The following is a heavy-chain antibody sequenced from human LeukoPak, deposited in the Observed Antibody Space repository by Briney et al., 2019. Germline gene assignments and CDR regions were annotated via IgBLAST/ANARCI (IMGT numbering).Heavy chain of an antibody. J-gene: IGHJ4*02. Sequence: SETLSLTCTVSGGSISSYYWSWIRHPLGKGLEGMGYIYYSGSTNYNPSLTSRVTISVDTSKNQFSLKLSSVTAADTAVYYCASQGGAYSSGSYAGYFDYWGQGALVTVSS. CDR3: ASQGGAYSSGSYAGYFDY. CDR1: GGSISSYY. V-gene: IGHV4-59*08. CDR2: IYYSGST. D-gene: IGHD6-19*01.